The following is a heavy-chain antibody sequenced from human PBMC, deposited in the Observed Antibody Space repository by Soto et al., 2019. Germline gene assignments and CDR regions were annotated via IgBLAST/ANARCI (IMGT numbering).Heavy chain of an antibody. Sequence: PGGSLRLSCAASGFTFSSYGMHWVRQAPGKGLEWVAVISYDGSNKYYADSVKGRFTISRDNSKNTLYLQMNSLRAEDTAVYYCAKNPPAYCSSTSCYPWGIDYWGQGTMVTVYS. CDR2: ISYDGSNK. V-gene: IGHV3-30*18. D-gene: IGHD2-2*01. CDR1: GFTFSSYG. J-gene: IGHJ4*02. CDR3: AKNPPAYCSSTSCYPWGIDY.